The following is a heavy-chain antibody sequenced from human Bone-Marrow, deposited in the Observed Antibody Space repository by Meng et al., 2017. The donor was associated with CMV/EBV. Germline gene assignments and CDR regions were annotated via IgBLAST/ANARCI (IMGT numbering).Heavy chain of an antibody. D-gene: IGHD5-12*01. Sequence: GGSLRLSCAASGFTFSSYSMNWVRQAPGKGLEWVSVIYSGGSTYYADSVKGRFTISRDNSKNTLYLQMNSLRAEDTAVYYCAKGYDPTGGDLDYWGQGTLVTVS. CDR2: IYSGGST. J-gene: IGHJ4*02. V-gene: IGHV3-66*01. CDR1: GFTFSSYS. CDR3: AKGYDPTGGDLDY.